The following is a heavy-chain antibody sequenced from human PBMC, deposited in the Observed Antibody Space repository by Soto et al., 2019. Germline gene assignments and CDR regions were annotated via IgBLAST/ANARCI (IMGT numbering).Heavy chain of an antibody. V-gene: IGHV1-69*12. J-gene: IGHJ4*02. Sequence: QVQLVQSGAEVRQPASSVNVSCKTSGGTFSSYAISWVRQAPGQGLEWMGGIVPIVDTSTYAQKFQGRVTITADESTSTVYMERSSLRSDDTAVYYCVRVVAIPGYPDNWGQGTLVTVSS. CDR3: VRVVAIPGYPDN. D-gene: IGHD5-12*01. CDR1: GGTFSSYA. CDR2: IVPIVDTS.